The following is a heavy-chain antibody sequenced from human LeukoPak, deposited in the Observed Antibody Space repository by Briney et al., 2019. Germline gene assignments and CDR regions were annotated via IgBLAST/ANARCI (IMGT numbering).Heavy chain of an antibody. J-gene: IGHJ6*02. Sequence: PGGSLRLSCAASGFTFSSYSMNWVRQAPGKGLEWVSSISSSSSYIYYADSVKGRFTISRDNAKNSLYLQMNSLRAEDTAVYYCAREGGYDILTGYYNLTDYYYYGMDVWGQGTTVTVSS. CDR3: AREGGYDILTGYYNLTDYYYYGMDV. CDR2: ISSSSSYI. D-gene: IGHD3-9*01. V-gene: IGHV3-21*01. CDR1: GFTFSSYS.